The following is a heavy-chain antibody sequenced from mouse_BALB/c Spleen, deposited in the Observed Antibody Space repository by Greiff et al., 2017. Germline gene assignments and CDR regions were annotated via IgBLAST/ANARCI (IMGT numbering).Heavy chain of an antibody. Sequence: VQRVESGAELVKPGASVKLSCKASGYTFTSYYMYWVKQRPGQGLEWIGEINPSNGGTNFNEKFKSKATLTVDKSSRTAYMQLSSLTSEDSAVYYCTRYDGFFDYWGQGTTLTVSS. D-gene: IGHD2-3*01. J-gene: IGHJ2*01. V-gene: IGHV1S81*02. CDR1: GYTFTSYY. CDR3: TRYDGFFDY. CDR2: INPSNGGT.